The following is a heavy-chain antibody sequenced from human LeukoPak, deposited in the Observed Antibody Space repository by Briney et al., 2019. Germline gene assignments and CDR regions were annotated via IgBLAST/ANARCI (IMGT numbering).Heavy chain of an antibody. D-gene: IGHD3-3*01. Sequence: GRSLRPSCAASGFTFSSYGMHWVRQAPGKGLEWVAVISYDGSNKYYADSVKGRFTISRDNSKNTLYLQMNSLRAEDTAVYYCAKAALTYYDFWSGYDNFDYWGQGTLVTVSS. CDR1: GFTFSSYG. CDR2: ISYDGSNK. V-gene: IGHV3-30*18. CDR3: AKAALTYYDFWSGYDNFDY. J-gene: IGHJ4*02.